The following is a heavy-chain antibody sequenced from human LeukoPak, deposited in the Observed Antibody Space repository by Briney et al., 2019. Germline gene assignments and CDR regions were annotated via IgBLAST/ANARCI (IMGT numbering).Heavy chain of an antibody. CDR3: ASYSGIYSAFEI. CDR2: IFYNGGP. Sequence: SETLSLTCTASGDSITNSNYYWGWVRQSPGRGLEWLGNIFYNGGPYYNPSFKSRVAVSVDTSKNHFSLTLNAVTAADTAVYYCASYSGIYSAFEIWSQGTLVTVSS. J-gene: IGHJ3*02. V-gene: IGHV4-39*02. CDR1: GDSITNSNYY. D-gene: IGHD1-26*01.